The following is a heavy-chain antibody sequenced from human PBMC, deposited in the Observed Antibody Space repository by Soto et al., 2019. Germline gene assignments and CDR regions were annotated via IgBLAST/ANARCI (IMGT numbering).Heavy chain of an antibody. CDR1: DDSINSDKYY. Sequence: SETLSLTCSVSDDSINSDKYYWGWIRQPPGKGLEWIGSIYYRGNAYYNPSLQTRVSISLDNSRSQFFLKLNSVTAAVSAVYFCARLEGLATISYYFDFWGPGALVTVSS. D-gene: IGHD3-9*01. J-gene: IGHJ4*02. CDR3: ARLEGLATISYYFDF. CDR2: IYYRGNA. V-gene: IGHV4-39*01.